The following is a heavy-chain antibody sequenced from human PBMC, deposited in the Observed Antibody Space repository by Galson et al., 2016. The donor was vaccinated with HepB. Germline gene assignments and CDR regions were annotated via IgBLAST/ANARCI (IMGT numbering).Heavy chain of an antibody. CDR3: AGRHSTTWKGGLDV. J-gene: IGHJ6*04. Sequence: SVKVSCKAVGGSFDYFVINWVRQTPGQGLEWMGRIIPLLGITNYAEKIKDRVTIIADKSTSTASMVLSGLSFDDTAVYFCAGRHSTTWKGGLDVWGRGTTVAVSS. D-gene: IGHD1-1*01. CDR1: GGSFDYFV. V-gene: IGHV1-69*04. CDR2: IIPLLGIT.